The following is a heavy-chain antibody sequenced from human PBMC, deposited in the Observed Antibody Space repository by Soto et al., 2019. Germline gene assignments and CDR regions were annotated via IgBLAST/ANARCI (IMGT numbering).Heavy chain of an antibody. D-gene: IGHD6-19*01. Sequence: EVQLVESGGGLVQPGGSLRLSCAASGFTFSHYSMNWVRQAPGKGLEWVSYISGSSNTIYYADSVKGRFTISRDNAKNSLYLQMNSLRGEDTAVYYCARLTYSSGWFGDYLGQGTLVTVSS. CDR1: GFTFSHYS. V-gene: IGHV3-48*01. CDR2: ISGSSNTI. J-gene: IGHJ4*02. CDR3: ARLTYSSGWFGDY.